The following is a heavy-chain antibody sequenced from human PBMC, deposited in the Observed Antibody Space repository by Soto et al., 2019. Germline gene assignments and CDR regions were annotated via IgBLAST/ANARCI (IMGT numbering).Heavy chain of an antibody. CDR1: SGSISSYY. D-gene: IGHD4-17*01. CDR3: VRGLRKALHNAFDI. Sequence: PSETLSLTCTVSSGSISSYYWSWIRQPPGKGLEWIGYIYYSGSTNYNPSLKSRVTISVDTSKNQFSLKLSSVTAADTAVYYCVRGLRKALHNAFDIWGQGTMLTGSS. CDR2: IYYSGST. V-gene: IGHV4-59*01. J-gene: IGHJ3*02.